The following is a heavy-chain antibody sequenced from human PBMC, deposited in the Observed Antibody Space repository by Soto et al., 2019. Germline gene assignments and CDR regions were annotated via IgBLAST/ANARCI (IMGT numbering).Heavy chain of an antibody. CDR1: GYTFTSYF. J-gene: IGHJ6*02. CDR3: ARDKDRAQLGGNYYYILDV. CDR2: INPSGGST. Sequence: ASVKVCCKASGYTFTSYFMHWVRQAPGQGPEWMGIINPSGGSTSYAQNFQGRVTITADESTSTAYMELSGLRSDDTAVYYCARDKDRAQLGGNYYYILDVWGQGTTVTVSS. D-gene: IGHD3-3*02. V-gene: IGHV1-46*01.